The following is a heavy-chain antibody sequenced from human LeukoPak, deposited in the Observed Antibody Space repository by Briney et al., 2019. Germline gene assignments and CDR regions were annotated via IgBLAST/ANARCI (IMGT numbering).Heavy chain of an antibody. Sequence: ASVKISCKASGYTFTGYYMHWVRQAPGQGLEWMGRINPNSGGTNYAQKFQGRVTMTRDTSISTAYMELSRLRSDDTAVYYCARGIGRVATPVYWGQGTLVTVSS. CDR3: ARGIGRVATPVY. CDR1: GYTFTGYY. J-gene: IGHJ4*02. V-gene: IGHV1-2*06. CDR2: INPNSGGT. D-gene: IGHD5-12*01.